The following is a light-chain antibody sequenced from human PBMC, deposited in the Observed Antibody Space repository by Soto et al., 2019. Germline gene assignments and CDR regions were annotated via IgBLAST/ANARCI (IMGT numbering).Light chain of an antibody. V-gene: IGLV2-14*03. CDR1: SSDVGGYDY. J-gene: IGLJ3*02. CDR2: DVG. CDR3: SSYAGSSSWV. Sequence: QSALTQPASVSGSPGQSITISCTGTSSDVGGYDYVAWYQHHPGKAPKLLIYDVGNRPSGISNRFSGSKSANTASLTISGLQAEDEADYYCSSYAGSSSWVFGGGTKFTVL.